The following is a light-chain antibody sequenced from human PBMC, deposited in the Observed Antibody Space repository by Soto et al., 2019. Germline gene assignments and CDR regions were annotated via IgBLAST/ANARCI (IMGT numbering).Light chain of an antibody. Sequence: DIQMSQSPSTLYASLGHRVTVTCRASQSINTWLAWYQQKPGKAPKLLMYKASTLQIGVPSRFSGKGSGTEFSLTISSLQPDDLAMYYCQQYSYSLLTFGGGTKVDLK. CDR3: QQYSYSLLT. CDR2: KAS. CDR1: QSINTW. J-gene: IGKJ4*01. V-gene: IGKV1-5*03.